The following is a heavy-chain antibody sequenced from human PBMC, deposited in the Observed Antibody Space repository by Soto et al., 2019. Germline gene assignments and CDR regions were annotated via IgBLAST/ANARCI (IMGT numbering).Heavy chain of an antibody. V-gene: IGHV3-43*01. CDR3: AKDWGSRGLTGMDV. J-gene: IGHJ6*02. CDR1: GFTCDDYT. CDR2: ISWDGGST. Sequence: GGSPRLSCAASGFTCDDYTMHWVRQAPGKGLEWVSLISWDGGSTYYADSVKGRFTISRDNSKNSLYLQMNSLITEDTALYYCAKDWGSRGLTGMDVWGQGTTVTVSS. D-gene: IGHD3-10*01.